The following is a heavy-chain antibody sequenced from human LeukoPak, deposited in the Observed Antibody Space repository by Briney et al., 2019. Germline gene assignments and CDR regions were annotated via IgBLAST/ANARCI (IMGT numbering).Heavy chain of an antibody. J-gene: IGHJ4*02. CDR3: ARVGIGRYFDWLLQNEVDY. Sequence: SETLSLTCAVYGGSFSGYYWSWIRQPPGKGLEWIGSIYYSGSTYYNPSLKSRVTISVDTSKNQFSLKLSSVTAADTAVYYCARVGIGRYFDWLLQNEVDYWGQGTLVTVSS. CDR2: IYYSGST. D-gene: IGHD3-9*01. V-gene: IGHV4-34*01. CDR1: GGSFSGYY.